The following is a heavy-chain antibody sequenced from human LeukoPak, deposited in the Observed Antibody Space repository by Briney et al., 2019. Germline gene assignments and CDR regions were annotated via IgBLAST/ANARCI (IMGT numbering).Heavy chain of an antibody. CDR1: GLTFSDAW. CDR3: LTDSGAWQPI. V-gene: IGHV3-15*01. J-gene: IGHJ3*02. D-gene: IGHD3-10*01. Sequence: GSLRLSCAASGLTFSDAWMSWVRQAPGKGLEWVGRIKNKRDGETTEYNTPVKGRFTISRDDSRDTLYLEMNRLNIEDTAVYCLTDSGAWQPIWGRGTMVTVSS. CDR2: IKNKRDGETT.